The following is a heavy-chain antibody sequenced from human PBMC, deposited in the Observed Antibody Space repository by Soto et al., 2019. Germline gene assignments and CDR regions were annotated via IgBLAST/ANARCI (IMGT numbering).Heavy chain of an antibody. CDR2: IDSGGCTL. CDR1: GFTFSDYS. D-gene: IGHD6-6*01. CDR3: GRQAARTYIDS. J-gene: IGHJ4*02. V-gene: IGHV3-11*01. Sequence: GGSLRLSCVASGFTFSDYSISCISQSACKCLEWLAFIDSGGCTLSYADSVRGRFTISRDNAENSVYLQMYSLRADDTAVYYCGRQAARTYIDSWGQGNSVTVSS.